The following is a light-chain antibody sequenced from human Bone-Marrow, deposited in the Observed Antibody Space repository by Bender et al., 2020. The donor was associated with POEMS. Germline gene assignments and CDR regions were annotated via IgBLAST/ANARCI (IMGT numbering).Light chain of an antibody. CDR2: YDD. CDR1: SSNIGNNV. Sequence: QSVLTQPPSVSGAPRQRVTISCSGSSSNIGNNVVNWYQQLPGKAPKLLIYYDDMLPSGVSDRFSGAKSGTSASLTVSGLESDDEAEYFCAAWDDSLNVMIFGGGTKLTVL. CDR3: AAWDDSLNVMI. J-gene: IGLJ2*01. V-gene: IGLV1-36*01.